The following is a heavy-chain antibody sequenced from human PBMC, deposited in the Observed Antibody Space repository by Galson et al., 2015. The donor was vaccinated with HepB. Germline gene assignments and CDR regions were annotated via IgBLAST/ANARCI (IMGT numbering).Heavy chain of an antibody. CDR1: GYTFTSYG. CDR3: ARVLHPWIQLGMVSFDY. Sequence: SVKVSCKASGYTFTSYGISWMRQAPGQGLEWMGWISAYNGNTNYAQKLQGRVTMTTDTSTSTAYMELRSLRSDDTAVYYCARVLHPWIQLGMVSFDYWGQGTLVTVSS. V-gene: IGHV1-18*01. D-gene: IGHD5-18*01. J-gene: IGHJ4*02. CDR2: ISAYNGNT.